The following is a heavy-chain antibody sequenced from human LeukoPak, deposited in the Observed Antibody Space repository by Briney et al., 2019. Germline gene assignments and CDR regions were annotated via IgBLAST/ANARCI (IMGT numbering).Heavy chain of an antibody. CDR1: GVSISSYY. Sequence: SETLSLTCTVSGVSISSYYWSWIRQPAGKGLEWIGRIYTSGSTNYNPSLKSRVTISVDTSKNQFSLKLSTVTAADTAVYYCARGARRSSGYYNDAFDIWGQGTMVTVSS. CDR2: IYTSGST. V-gene: IGHV4-4*07. J-gene: IGHJ3*02. D-gene: IGHD3-22*01. CDR3: ARGARRSSGYYNDAFDI.